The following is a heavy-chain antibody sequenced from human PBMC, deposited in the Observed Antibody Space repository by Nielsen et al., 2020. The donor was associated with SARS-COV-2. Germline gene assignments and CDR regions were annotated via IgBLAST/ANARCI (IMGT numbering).Heavy chain of an antibody. CDR2: INSDATST. CDR1: GFTFSTYW. V-gene: IGHV3-74*01. Sequence: GESLKISCAASGFTFSTYWMHWVRQAPGKGLVWVSRINSDATSTAYADSVKGRFTISRDNAKNTLYLQMNSLRPEDTAVYYCARDFGIRDYWGQGTLVTVSS. J-gene: IGHJ4*02. CDR3: ARDFGIRDY. D-gene: IGHD3-16*01.